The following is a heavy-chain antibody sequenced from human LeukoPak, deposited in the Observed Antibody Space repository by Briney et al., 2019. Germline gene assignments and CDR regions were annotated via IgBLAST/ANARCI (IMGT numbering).Heavy chain of an antibody. J-gene: IGHJ5*02. CDR2: IYYSGST. D-gene: IGHD1-20*01. V-gene: IGHV4-39*01. CDR1: GGSISSSSYY. Sequence: PSETLSLTCTVSGGSISSSSYYWGWIRQPPGKGLEWIGSIYYSGSTYYNQSLKSRVTISVDTSKNQFSLKLSSVTAADTAVYYCARIRITGTNWFDPWGQGTLVTVSS. CDR3: ARIRITGTNWFDP.